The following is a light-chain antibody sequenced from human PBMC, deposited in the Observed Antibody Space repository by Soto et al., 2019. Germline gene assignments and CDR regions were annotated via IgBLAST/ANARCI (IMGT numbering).Light chain of an antibody. CDR1: QSVSSSY. Sequence: EIVLTQSPGTLSLSPGERATLSGRASQSVSSSYLAWYQQKPGQAPRLLIYGASSRATGIPDRFSGSGSGTDFTLTIRRLEPEDFAVYYCQQYGSSPLTFGGGTKVEIK. CDR2: GAS. CDR3: QQYGSSPLT. J-gene: IGKJ4*01. V-gene: IGKV3-20*01.